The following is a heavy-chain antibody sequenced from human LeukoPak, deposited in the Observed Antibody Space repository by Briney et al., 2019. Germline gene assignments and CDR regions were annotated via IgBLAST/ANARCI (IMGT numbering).Heavy chain of an antibody. J-gene: IGHJ5*02. V-gene: IGHV4-34*01. Sequence: SETLSLTCAVYGGSFSGYYWSWIRQPPGKGLEWIGEINHSGSTNYNPSLKSRVTISVDTSKNQFSLKLSSVTAADTAVYYCGRRSSSWNRGFWFDPWGQGTLVTVSS. CDR2: INHSGST. D-gene: IGHD6-13*01. CDR3: GRRSSSWNRGFWFDP. CDR1: GGSFSGYY.